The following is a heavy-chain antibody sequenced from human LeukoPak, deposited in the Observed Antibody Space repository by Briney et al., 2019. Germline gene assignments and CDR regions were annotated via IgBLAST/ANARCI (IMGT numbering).Heavy chain of an antibody. CDR3: ARAMYHAAFDI. V-gene: IGHV3-66*01. D-gene: IGHD2-8*01. CDR1: GFTFSSYS. Sequence: GGSLRLSCAASGFTFSSYSMSWVRQAPGKGLEWVSVIYSGGSTYYADSVKGRFTISRDNSKNTLYLQMNSLRAEDTAVYYCARAMYHAAFDIWGQGTMVTVSS. CDR2: IYSGGST. J-gene: IGHJ3*02.